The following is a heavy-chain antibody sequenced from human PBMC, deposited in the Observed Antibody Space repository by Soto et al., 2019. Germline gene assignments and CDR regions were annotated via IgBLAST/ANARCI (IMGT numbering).Heavy chain of an antibody. V-gene: IGHV3-30-3*01. Sequence: GSLRLSCAASGFTFSSYAMHWVRQAPGKGLEWVAVISYDGSNKYYADSVKGRFTISRDNSKNTLYLQMNSLRAEDTAVYYCARDGIVVATPFGYWGQGTLVTVSS. CDR2: ISYDGSNK. CDR3: ARDGIVVATPFGY. CDR1: GFTFSSYA. J-gene: IGHJ4*02. D-gene: IGHD3-22*01.